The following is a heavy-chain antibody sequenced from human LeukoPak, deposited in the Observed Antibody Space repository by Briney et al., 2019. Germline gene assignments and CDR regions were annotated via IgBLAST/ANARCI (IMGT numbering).Heavy chain of an antibody. Sequence: GGSLRLSCAASGFTFSSYDMHWVRQATGKGLEWVSAIGTAGDTYYPGSVKGRFTISRENAKNSLYLQMNSLRAGDTAVYYCARGATMVRGVSQFDYWGQGTLVTVSS. CDR3: ARGATMVRGVSQFDY. J-gene: IGHJ4*02. V-gene: IGHV3-13*01. CDR2: IGTAGDT. D-gene: IGHD3-10*01. CDR1: GFTFSSYD.